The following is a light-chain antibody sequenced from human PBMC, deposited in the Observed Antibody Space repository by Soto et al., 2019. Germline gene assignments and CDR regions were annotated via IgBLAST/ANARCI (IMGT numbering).Light chain of an antibody. V-gene: IGLV2-14*01. CDR3: CSYTNRATYV. CDR2: EVS. Sequence: QSVLAQPASVSGSPGQSITISCTGTSSDVGRYNYVSWYQQHPGKAPKLMIHEVSYRPSGVSSRFSGSKSGTTASLTISGLQAEDEAEYHCCSYTNRATYVFGTG. CDR1: SSDVGRYNY. J-gene: IGLJ1*01.